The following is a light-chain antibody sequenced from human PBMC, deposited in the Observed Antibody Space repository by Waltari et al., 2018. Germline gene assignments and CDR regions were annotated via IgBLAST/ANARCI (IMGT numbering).Light chain of an antibody. CDR1: KDIRKN. Sequence: IQMTQSPSSLSASIGDRVTITCRASKDIRKNLSWFQERPGKAPKPLIYDASNLEAGVPSRFSGTGSGTDFSLTISSLQPEDSATYYCQHYNNLPYTFSRGTKLQIK. CDR2: DAS. J-gene: IGKJ2*01. V-gene: IGKV1-33*01. CDR3: QHYNNLPYT.